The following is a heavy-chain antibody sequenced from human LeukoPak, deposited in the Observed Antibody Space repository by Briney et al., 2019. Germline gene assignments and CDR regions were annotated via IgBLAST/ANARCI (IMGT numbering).Heavy chain of an antibody. V-gene: IGHV3-64D*06. J-gene: IGHJ4*02. CDR3: AKDLNYDFWSGLGN. CDR1: GFTFSSYA. D-gene: IGHD3-3*01. Sequence: GGSLRLSCSVSGFTFSSYAMHWVRQAPGKGLEYVSTISSNGGSTYYADSVKGRFTISRDNSKNTLYLQMSSLRAEDTAVYYCAKDLNYDFWSGLGNWGQGTLVTVSS. CDR2: ISSNGGST.